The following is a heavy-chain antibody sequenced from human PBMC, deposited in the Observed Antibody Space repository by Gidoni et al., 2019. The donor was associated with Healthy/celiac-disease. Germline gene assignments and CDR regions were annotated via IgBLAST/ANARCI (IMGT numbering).Heavy chain of an antibody. J-gene: IGHJ6*02. D-gene: IGHD6-19*01. V-gene: IGHV1-46*01. CDR3: ARDSTAGIRYYYYGMDV. CDR1: GYTFTSYY. CDR2: INPSGGST. Sequence: QVQLVQSGAEVKKPGASVKVSCKASGYTFTSYYMHWVRQAPGQGLEWMGIINPSGGSTSYAQKFQGRVTMTRDTSTSTVYMELSSLRSEDTAVYYCARDSTAGIRYYYYGMDVWGQGTTVTVSS.